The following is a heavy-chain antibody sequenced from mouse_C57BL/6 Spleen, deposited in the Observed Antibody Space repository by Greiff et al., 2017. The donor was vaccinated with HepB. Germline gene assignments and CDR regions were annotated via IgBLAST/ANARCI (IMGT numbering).Heavy chain of an antibody. J-gene: IGHJ2*01. CDR3: ARGGVARGFDY. CDR1: GFNIKDYY. D-gene: IGHD1-1*02. Sequence: VQLQQSGAELVKPGASVKLSCTASGFNIKDYYMHWVKQRTEQGLEWIGRIDPEDGETKYAPNFQGKATITADTSSNTAYLQLSSLTSEDTAVYYCARGGVARGFDYWGQGTTRTVSS. CDR2: IDPEDGET. V-gene: IGHV14-2*01.